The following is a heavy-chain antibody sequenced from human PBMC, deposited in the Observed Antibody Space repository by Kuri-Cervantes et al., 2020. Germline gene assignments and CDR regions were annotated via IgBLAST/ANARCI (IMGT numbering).Heavy chain of an antibody. Sequence: GGSLRLSCAASGFTFSGYSMNWVRQAPGKGLEWVSYISSSSSTIYYADSVKGRFTISRDNAKNSLYLQMNSLRAEDTAVYYCARYGVAAALAWFDPWGQGTLVTVSS. J-gene: IGHJ5*02. CDR1: GFTFSGYS. CDR2: ISSSSSTI. CDR3: ARYGVAAALAWFDP. D-gene: IGHD2-15*01. V-gene: IGHV3-48*01.